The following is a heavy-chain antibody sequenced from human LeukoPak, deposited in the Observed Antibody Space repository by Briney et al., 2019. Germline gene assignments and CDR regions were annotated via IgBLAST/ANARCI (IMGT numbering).Heavy chain of an antibody. V-gene: IGHV3-23*01. CDR2: ISGSGGST. CDR3: AKTIAARHYYYYGMDV. D-gene: IGHD6-6*01. Sequence: GGSLTLSCAASGFTFSSYAMSWVRQAPGKGLEWVSAISGSGGSTYYADSVKGRFTISRDNSKNTLYLQMNSLRAEDTAVYYCAKTIAARHYYYYGMDVWGQGTTVTVSS. J-gene: IGHJ6*02. CDR1: GFTFSSYA.